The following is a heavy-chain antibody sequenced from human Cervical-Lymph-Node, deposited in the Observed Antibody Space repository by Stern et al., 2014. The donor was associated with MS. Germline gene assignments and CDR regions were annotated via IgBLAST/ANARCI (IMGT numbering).Heavy chain of an antibody. V-gene: IGHV4-31*03. Sequence: VQLVESGPGLVKPSQTLSLTCTVSGASISSVGYYWSWIRQYPGKGLEWIGYISSIGSTYYNPSLQSRVSISEDTSENQFSLNLSSVTAADTALYYCARSDRLWGSFDYWGQGTLVTVSS. CDR3: ARSDRLWGSFDY. CDR1: GASISSVGYY. J-gene: IGHJ4*02. D-gene: IGHD3-16*01. CDR2: ISSIGST.